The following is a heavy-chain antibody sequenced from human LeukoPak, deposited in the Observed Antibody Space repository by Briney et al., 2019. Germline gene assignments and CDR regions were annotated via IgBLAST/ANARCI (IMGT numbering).Heavy chain of an antibody. J-gene: IGHJ4*02. CDR3: TTDLSTVALLDY. D-gene: IGHD4-23*01. Sequence: GGSLRLSCAASGFTFSNAWMSWVRQAPGKGLEWVGRIKNKADSGTTDYAAPVKNRFTISRDDSKNTLYLQMNSLKTEDTAVYYCTTDLSTVALLDYWGQGTLVTVSS. CDR1: GFTFSNAW. V-gene: IGHV3-15*01. CDR2: IKNKADSGTT.